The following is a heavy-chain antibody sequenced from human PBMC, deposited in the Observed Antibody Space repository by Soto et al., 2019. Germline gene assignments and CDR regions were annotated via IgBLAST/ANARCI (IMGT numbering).Heavy chain of an antibody. J-gene: IGHJ4*02. CDR1: GGTFNSYI. CDR2: IIPIFGTV. CDR3: ARGMRYDTMIG. D-gene: IGHD3-22*01. V-gene: IGHV1-69*12. Sequence: QVQLVQSGAEGKKPGSSVKVSCKASGGTFNSYIISWVRQAPGQGLEWMGGIIPIFGTVNYAQKFQGRVTITADESTSTAYMELSSLRSEDTAMYYCARGMRYDTMIGWGQGTLVTVPS.